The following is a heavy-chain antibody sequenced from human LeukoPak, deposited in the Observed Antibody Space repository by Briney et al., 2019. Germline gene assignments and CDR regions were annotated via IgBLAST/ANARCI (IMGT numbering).Heavy chain of an antibody. D-gene: IGHD3-10*01. CDR1: GGSISSDSYY. CDR3: ASYGSGSYRFDP. Sequence: SETLSLTCTVSGGSISSDSYYWAWIRQPPGKGLEWIASIYYSGSTYFNPSLKSRVTISVDTSRNQFSLKLSSVTAADTAVYYCASYGSGSYRFDPWGQGTLVTVSS. J-gene: IGHJ5*02. V-gene: IGHV4-39*01. CDR2: IYYSGST.